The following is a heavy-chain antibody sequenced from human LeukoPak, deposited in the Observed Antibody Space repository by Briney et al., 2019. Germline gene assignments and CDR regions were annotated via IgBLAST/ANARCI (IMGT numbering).Heavy chain of an antibody. D-gene: IGHD5-18*01. CDR2: INPNSGGT. J-gene: IGHJ5*02. CDR1: GYTFTGYY. CDR3: ARGRYSYPNWFDP. V-gene: IGHV1-2*04. Sequence: GASVKVSCKASGYTFTGYYMHWVRQAPGQGLEWMGWINPNSGGTNYAQKFQGWVTMTRDTSISTAYMELSRLRSDDTAVYYCARGRYSYPNWFDPWGQGTLVTVSS.